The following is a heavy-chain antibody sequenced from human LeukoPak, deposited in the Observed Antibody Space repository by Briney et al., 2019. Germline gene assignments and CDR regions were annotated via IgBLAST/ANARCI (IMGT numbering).Heavy chain of an antibody. D-gene: IGHD5-24*01. CDR2: IKQDGSEK. CDR1: GFTFSSYW. Sequence: GGALRLSCAASGFTFSSYWMSWVRPAPAKGVEWVANIKQDGSEKYYVDSVKGRFTISRDNAKNSLYLQMNSLRAEDTGVYYCASSMGYKPFDYWGQGTLVTVSS. J-gene: IGHJ4*02. V-gene: IGHV3-7*01. CDR3: ASSMGYKPFDY.